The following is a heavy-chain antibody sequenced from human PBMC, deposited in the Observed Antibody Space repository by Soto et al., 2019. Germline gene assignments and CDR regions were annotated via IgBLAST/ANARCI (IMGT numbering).Heavy chain of an antibody. CDR1: GGSISSGGYY. Sequence: LSLTCTVSGGSISSGGYYWSWIRQHPGKGLEWIGYIYYSGSTKYNPSLERRVTMSVDTSNNQFALTLTSVTAADTAVYFCARGPPIVGNTTPLDSWGHGTLVTVSS. CDR3: ARGPPIVGNTTPLDS. CDR2: IYYSGST. J-gene: IGHJ5*01. V-gene: IGHV4-31*03. D-gene: IGHD1-26*01.